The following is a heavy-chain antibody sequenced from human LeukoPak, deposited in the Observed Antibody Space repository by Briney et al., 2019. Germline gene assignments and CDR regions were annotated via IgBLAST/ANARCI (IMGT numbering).Heavy chain of an antibody. Sequence: ASVKVSCKASGYTFTSYDINWVRQATGQGPEWMGWMNPNRGNTGYAQKFQGRVTITRNTSVSTAYMELSSLSSEDTAVYYCARRVGKPQILDYWGQGTLVTVSS. CDR1: GYTFTSYD. CDR3: ARRVGKPQILDY. J-gene: IGHJ4*02. V-gene: IGHV1-8*01. D-gene: IGHD2-2*01. CDR2: MNPNRGNT.